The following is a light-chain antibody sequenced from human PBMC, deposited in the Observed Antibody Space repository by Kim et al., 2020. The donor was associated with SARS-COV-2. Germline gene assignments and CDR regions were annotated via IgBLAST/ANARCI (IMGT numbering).Light chain of an antibody. Sequence: DIVMTQSPDSLAVSLGERATINCKSSQSVLYSSNNKNYLAWYQQKPGQPPKLLIYWASTRESGVPDRFSGSGSGTDFTLTTSSLQAEDVAVYYCQKYYSTPRAFGPGTKVDIK. CDR1: QSVLYSSNNKNY. CDR3: QKYYSTPRA. CDR2: WAS. J-gene: IGKJ3*01. V-gene: IGKV4-1*01.